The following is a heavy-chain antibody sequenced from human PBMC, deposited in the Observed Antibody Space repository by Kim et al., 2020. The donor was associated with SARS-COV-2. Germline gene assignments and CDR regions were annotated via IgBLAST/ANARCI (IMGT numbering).Heavy chain of an antibody. J-gene: IGHJ3*02. Sequence: SETLSLTCAVYGGSFSGYYWSWIRQPPGKGLEWIGEINHSGSTNYNPSLKSRVTISVDTSKNQISLKLSSVTAADTAVYYCSRRIEYSSLSGAFDIWGQG. CDR2: INHSGST. CDR3: SRRIEYSSLSGAFDI. D-gene: IGHD6-6*01. V-gene: IGHV4-34*01. CDR1: GGSFSGYY.